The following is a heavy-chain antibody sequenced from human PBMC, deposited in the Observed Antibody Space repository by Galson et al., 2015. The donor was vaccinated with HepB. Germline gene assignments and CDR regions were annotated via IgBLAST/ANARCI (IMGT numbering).Heavy chain of an antibody. CDR1: GFTFSSCS. D-gene: IGHD2-2*01. Sequence: SLRLSCAASGFTFSSCSMNWVRQAPGKGLEWVSYISSSSSTIYYADSVKGRFTISRDNAKNSLYLQMKSLRDEDTAVYYCATHSLPTASYYFEYWGQGSLVTVSS. J-gene: IGHJ4*02. CDR3: ATHSLPTASYYFEY. V-gene: IGHV3-48*02. CDR2: ISSSSSTI.